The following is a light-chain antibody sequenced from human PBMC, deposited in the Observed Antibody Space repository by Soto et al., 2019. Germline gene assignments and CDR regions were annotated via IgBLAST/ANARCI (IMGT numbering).Light chain of an antibody. J-gene: IGLJ3*02. CDR1: SSDVGGYKY. CDR3: SSYTTSGAWV. CDR2: EVN. Sequence: QSALTQRASVSGSPGQSITISCTGTSSDVGGYKYVYWYQQHPGKAPKLMIYEVNNRPSGVSNRFSGSKSGNTASLIISGLQAEDEADYYCSSYTTSGAWVFGGGTQLTVL. V-gene: IGLV2-14*01.